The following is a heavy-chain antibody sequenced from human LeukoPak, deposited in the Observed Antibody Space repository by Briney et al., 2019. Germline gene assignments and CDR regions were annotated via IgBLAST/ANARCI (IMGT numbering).Heavy chain of an antibody. Sequence: SETLSLTCTVSGGSISSYYWSWIRQPPGKGLEWIGYIYYSGSTNYNPSLKSRVTISVDTSKNQFSLKLSSVTAADTAVYYCARLPLGYCSGGSCHPWAFDIWGQGTMVTVSS. J-gene: IGHJ3*02. CDR1: GGSISSYY. CDR2: IYYSGST. D-gene: IGHD2-15*01. V-gene: IGHV4-59*08. CDR3: ARLPLGYCSGGSCHPWAFDI.